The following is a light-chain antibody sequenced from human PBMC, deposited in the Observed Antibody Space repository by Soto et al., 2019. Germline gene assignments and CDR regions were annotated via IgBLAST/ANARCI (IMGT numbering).Light chain of an antibody. J-gene: IGKJ1*01. V-gene: IGKV3D-20*02. CDR2: GAS. CDR3: QQRTDWPWT. Sequence: IVLTQSPDTLSLSPGERAPLSCRTSQRVRSSYLAWYQQKPGQAPRLLIYGASSRATGIPARFSGSGSGTDFTLTISSLEPDDFAVYYCQQRTDWPWTFGEGTKVDI. CDR1: QRVRSSY.